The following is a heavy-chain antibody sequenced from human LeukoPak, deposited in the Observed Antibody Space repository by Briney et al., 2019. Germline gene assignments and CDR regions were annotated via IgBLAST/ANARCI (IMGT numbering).Heavy chain of an antibody. J-gene: IGHJ4*02. CDR3: ATDSAGWYSGGSDY. Sequence: GSLVKVSCKASGGTFSSYAISWVRQAPGQGLEWMGGIIPIFGTANYAQKFQGRVTITADESTSTAYMELSSLRSEDTAVYYCATDSAGWYSGGSDYWGQGTLVTVSS. CDR1: GGTFSSYA. D-gene: IGHD6-19*01. V-gene: IGHV1-69*01. CDR2: IIPIFGTA.